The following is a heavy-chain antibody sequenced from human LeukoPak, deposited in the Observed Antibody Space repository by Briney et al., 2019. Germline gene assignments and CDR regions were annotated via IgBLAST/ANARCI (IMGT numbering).Heavy chain of an antibody. CDR2: ISYDGSNK. V-gene: IGHV3-30-3*01. CDR1: GFTFSSYA. Sequence: PGGSLRLSCAASGFTFSSYAMHWVRQAPGKGLEWVAVISYDGSNKYYADSVKGRFTISRDNSKNTLYLQMNSLRAEDTAVYYCARVSQQLPYWGQGTLVTVSS. D-gene: IGHD6-13*01. J-gene: IGHJ4*02. CDR3: ARVSQQLPY.